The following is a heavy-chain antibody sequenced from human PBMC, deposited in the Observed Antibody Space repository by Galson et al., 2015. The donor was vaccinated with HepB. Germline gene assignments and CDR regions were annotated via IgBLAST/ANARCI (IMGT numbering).Heavy chain of an antibody. CDR3: AKVSREVRGVRTPLLGGMDV. D-gene: IGHD3-10*01. Sequence: SLRLSCAASGFTFSSYGMHWVRQAPGKGLEWVAVISYDRSNKYYADSVKGRFTISRDNSKNTLYLQMNSLRAEDTAVYYCAKVSREVRGVRTPLLGGMDVWGQGTTVTVSS. CDR1: GFTFSSYG. J-gene: IGHJ6*02. CDR2: ISYDRSNK. V-gene: IGHV3-30*18.